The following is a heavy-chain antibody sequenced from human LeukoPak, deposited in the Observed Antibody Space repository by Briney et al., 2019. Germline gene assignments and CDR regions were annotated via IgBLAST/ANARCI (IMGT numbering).Heavy chain of an antibody. J-gene: IGHJ4*02. CDR2: IYTSGST. Sequence: SETLSLTCTVSGGSISSYYWSWIRQPAGKGLEWIGRIYTSGSTNYNPSLKSRVTMSVDTSKNQFSLKLSSVTAADTAVYYCARAKQLVRWGVRGYYFDYWGQGTLVTVSS. CDR3: ARAKQLVRWGVRGYYFDY. CDR1: GGSISSYY. V-gene: IGHV4-4*07. D-gene: IGHD6-13*01.